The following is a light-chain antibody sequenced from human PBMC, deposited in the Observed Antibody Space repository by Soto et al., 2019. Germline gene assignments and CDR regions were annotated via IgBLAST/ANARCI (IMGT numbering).Light chain of an antibody. V-gene: IGKV3-20*01. Sequence: ELVFTQSPGTLSLSPGERATLSCRASQSVSSSYLAWYQQKPGQAPRLLIYGASSRATGIPDRFSGSGSGTDFTLTITRLEPEDFAVYYCQQYGSSHTFGQGTKLEIK. CDR2: GAS. CDR3: QQYGSSHT. J-gene: IGKJ2*01. CDR1: QSVSSSY.